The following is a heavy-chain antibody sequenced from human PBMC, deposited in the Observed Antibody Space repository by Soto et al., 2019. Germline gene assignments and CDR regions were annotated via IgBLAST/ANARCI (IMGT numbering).Heavy chain of an antibody. J-gene: IGHJ4*02. Sequence: SETLSLTCTVSGGSVSSGSYYWSWIRQPPGKGLEWIGYIYYSGSTNYNPSLKSRVTISVDTSKNQFSLKLSSVTAADTAVYYCARFPTPYYYDSSGYYRYYFDYWGQGTLVTVSS. V-gene: IGHV4-61*01. CDR3: ARFPTPYYYDSSGYYRYYFDY. CDR2: IYYSGST. D-gene: IGHD3-22*01. CDR1: GGSVSSGSYY.